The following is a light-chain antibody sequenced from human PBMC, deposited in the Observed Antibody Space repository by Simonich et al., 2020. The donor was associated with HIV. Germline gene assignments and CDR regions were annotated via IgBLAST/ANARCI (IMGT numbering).Light chain of an antibody. Sequence: DIQMTQSPSSLSASVGDRVTITCRASQSIRTYLSWFQQKPGKAPKLLIYQASSLERGVPSSFSGRGSGTEFTLTIRSLQPDDFATYYCQQYNSYSYTFGQGTKLEIK. J-gene: IGKJ2*01. V-gene: IGKV1-5*03. CDR2: QAS. CDR3: QQYNSYSYT. CDR1: QSIRTY.